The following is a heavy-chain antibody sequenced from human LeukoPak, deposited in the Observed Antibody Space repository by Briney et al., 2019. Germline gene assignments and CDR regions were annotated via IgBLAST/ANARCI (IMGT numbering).Heavy chain of an antibody. Sequence: GGSLRLSCAASGFTFSSYGMGWVRQAPGKGLEWVSAISGSGGSTYYADSVKGRFTISRDNSKNTLYLQMNSLRAEDTAVYYCAKTGKDSSGYYDYWGQGTLVTVSS. D-gene: IGHD3-22*01. V-gene: IGHV3-23*01. CDR3: AKTGKDSSGYYDY. J-gene: IGHJ4*02. CDR1: GFTFSSYG. CDR2: ISGSGGST.